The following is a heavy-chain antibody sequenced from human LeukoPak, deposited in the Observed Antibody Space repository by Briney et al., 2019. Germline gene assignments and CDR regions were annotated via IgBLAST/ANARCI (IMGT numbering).Heavy chain of an antibody. D-gene: IGHD3-3*01. J-gene: IGHJ6*02. CDR3: ARDVLYYDFWSGYYYYYYGMDV. CDR1: GFTFSGFS. Sequence: PGGSLRLSCAASGFTFSGFSMSWVRQSPTKGLEWVANIKQDGSERYYVDSVKGRFTISRDNAKNSLSLQMNNPRVEDTAVYYCARDVLYYDFWSGYYYYYYGMDVWGQGTTVTVSS. V-gene: IGHV3-7*01. CDR2: IKQDGSER.